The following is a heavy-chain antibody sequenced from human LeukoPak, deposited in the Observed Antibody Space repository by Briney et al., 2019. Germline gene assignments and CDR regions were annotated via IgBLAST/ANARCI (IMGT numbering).Heavy chain of an antibody. CDR2: IYTSGST. CDR1: GGSISSYY. CDR3: AREDTAMVLDAFDI. V-gene: IGHV4-4*07. J-gene: IGHJ3*02. D-gene: IGHD5-18*01. Sequence: SETLSLTCTVSGGSISSYYWSWIRQPAGKGLEWIGRIYTSGSTNYNPSLKSRVTISVDTSKNQFSLKLSSVTAADTAVYDCAREDTAMVLDAFDIWGQGTMVTVSS.